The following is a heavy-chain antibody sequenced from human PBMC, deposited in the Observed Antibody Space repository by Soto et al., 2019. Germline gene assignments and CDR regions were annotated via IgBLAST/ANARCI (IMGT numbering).Heavy chain of an antibody. CDR3: ARVPNGRFGYDY. V-gene: IGHV3-74*01. D-gene: IGHD3-10*01. Sequence: PGGSLRLSCAASGFTFSTSWRHWIRQAAGKGLVWVSRINSDARTTNYADTVKGRFTISRDNAKNTLYLQMDSLTAEDTAVYYCARVPNGRFGYDYWGQGTLVTVSS. CDR1: GFTFSTSW. CDR2: INSDARTT. J-gene: IGHJ4*02.